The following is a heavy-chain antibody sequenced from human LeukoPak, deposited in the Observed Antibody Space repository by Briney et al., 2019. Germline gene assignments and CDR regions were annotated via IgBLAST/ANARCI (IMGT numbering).Heavy chain of an antibody. CDR2: ISSSGTTI. Sequence: PGGSLRLSCAASGFSFSNYEMNWVRQAPGKGLEWVSHISSSGTTIDYGDSVRGVVTISRDNAKNSLYLQINSLRADDTAFYYCARDLGGWYFDLWGRGNLVIVSS. CDR1: GFSFSNYE. D-gene: IGHD7-27*01. V-gene: IGHV3-48*03. J-gene: IGHJ2*01. CDR3: ARDLGGWYFDL.